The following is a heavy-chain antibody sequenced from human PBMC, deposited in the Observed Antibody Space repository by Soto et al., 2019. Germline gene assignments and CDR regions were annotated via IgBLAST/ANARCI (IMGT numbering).Heavy chain of an antibody. CDR1: GGTLKNSA. D-gene: IGHD6-13*01. J-gene: IGHJ4*02. CDR3: GRGGSWAKVDS. Sequence: SVKVSCKASGGTLKNSAISWVRQAPGQGLEWMGGIIPVFGPALYTQKFQGRVTITADESTNTAFLDVSSLRSEDTAVYYCGRGGSWAKVDSWGPGTLVTAPQ. V-gene: IGHV1-69*13. CDR2: IIPVFGPA.